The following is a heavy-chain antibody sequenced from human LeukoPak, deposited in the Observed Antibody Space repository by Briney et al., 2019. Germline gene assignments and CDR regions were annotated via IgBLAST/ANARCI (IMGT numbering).Heavy chain of an antibody. V-gene: IGHV3-33*01. J-gene: IGHJ1*01. CDR3: ARDSYDSSEVPDYFQH. Sequence: GGSLRLSCAASGFTFSSYGMHWVRQAPGKGLEWVAVIWYDGSNKYYADSVKGRFTISRDNSKNTLYLQMNSLRAEDTAVYYCARDSYDSSEVPDYFQHWGQGTLVTVSS. CDR2: IWYDGSNK. CDR1: GFTFSSYG. D-gene: IGHD3-22*01.